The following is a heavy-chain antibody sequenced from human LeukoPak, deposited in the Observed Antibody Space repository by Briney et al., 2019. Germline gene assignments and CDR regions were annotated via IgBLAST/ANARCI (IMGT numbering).Heavy chain of an antibody. J-gene: IGHJ4*02. CDR1: GGTFSSYT. CDR3: ATEGLSDYDIPAGFDY. Sequence: SVTVSCKASGGTFSSYTISWVRQAPGQGLEWMGRIIPILGIANYAQKFQGRVTITADKSTSTAYMELSRLRSEDTAVYYCATEGLSDYDIPAGFDYWGQGTLVTVSS. V-gene: IGHV1-69*02. D-gene: IGHD3-9*01. CDR2: IIPILGIA.